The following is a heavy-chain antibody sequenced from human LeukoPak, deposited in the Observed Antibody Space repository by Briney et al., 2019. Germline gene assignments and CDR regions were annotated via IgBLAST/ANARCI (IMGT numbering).Heavy chain of an antibody. CDR2: VSTSGRST. D-gene: IGHD3-10*01. Sequence: GGSLRLSCAASGFTFSTYAMSWVRQAPRKGLEWVSTVSTSGRSTYYADSVKGRFTISRDNSRSTLFLQMNSLRAEDTAVYYCAKGLNAYGSGSYSHVDAFDIWGQGTMVTVSS. CDR1: GFTFSTYA. J-gene: IGHJ3*02. V-gene: IGHV3-23*01. CDR3: AKGLNAYGSGSYSHVDAFDI.